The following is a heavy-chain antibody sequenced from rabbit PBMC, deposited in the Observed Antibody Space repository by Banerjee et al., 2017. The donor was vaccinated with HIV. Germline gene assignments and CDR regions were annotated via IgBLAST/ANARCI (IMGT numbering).Heavy chain of an antibody. D-gene: IGHD1-1*01. CDR1: GFSFSSSYY. V-gene: IGHV1S45*01. Sequence: QEQLEESGGGLVKPEGSLTLTCKASGFSFSSSYYMCWVRQAPGKGLEWIGCIYAGSSGGTWYASWAKGRFTISKTSSTTVTLQMTSLTAADTATYFCARSNSGDYMGLWGQGTLVTVS. CDR3: ARSNSGDYMGL. CDR2: IYAGSSGGT. J-gene: IGHJ6*01.